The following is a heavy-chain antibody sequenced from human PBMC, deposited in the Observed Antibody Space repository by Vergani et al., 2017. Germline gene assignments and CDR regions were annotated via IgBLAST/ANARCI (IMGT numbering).Heavy chain of an antibody. CDR3: AIPLIGLHAFDI. D-gene: IGHD3-16*01. CDR2: ISSSSSYI. J-gene: IGHJ3*02. V-gene: IGHV3-21*01. CDR1: GFTFSSYS. Sequence: EVQLVESGGGLVKPGGSLRLSCAASGFTFSSYSMNWVRQAPGKGLEWVSSISSSSSYIYYADSVKGRFTISRDNAKNSLYLQMNSLRAEDTAVYYCAIPLIGLHAFDIWGQGTMVTVSS.